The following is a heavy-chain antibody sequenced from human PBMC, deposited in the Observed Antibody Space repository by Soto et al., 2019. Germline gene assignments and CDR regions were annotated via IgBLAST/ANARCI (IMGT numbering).Heavy chain of an antibody. CDR1: GGSISSYY. J-gene: IGHJ3*02. V-gene: IGHV4-59*08. CDR3: ARGPGYQLLRAGLGAFDI. Sequence: PSETLSLTCTVSGGSISSYYWSWIRQPPGKGLEWIGYIYYSGSTNYNPSLKSRVTISVDTSKNQFSLKLSSVTAADTAVYYCARGPGYQLLRAGLGAFDIWGQGTMVTVSS. CDR2: IYYSGST. D-gene: IGHD2-2*01.